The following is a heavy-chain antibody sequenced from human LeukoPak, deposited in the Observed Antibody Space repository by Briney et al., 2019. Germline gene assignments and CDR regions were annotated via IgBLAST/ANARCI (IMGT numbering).Heavy chain of an antibody. CDR3: ARESHVTREDY. CDR2: ISANDGNT. V-gene: IGHV1-18*01. D-gene: IGHD3-10*01. J-gene: IGHJ4*02. Sequence: ASVKVSCKASGGTFSSYAISWVRQAPGQGLEWMGWISANDGNTDYPQKLQGRVTMTTDTSTSTAYMELRSLRSDDTAVYYCARESHVTREDYWGQGTLVTVSS. CDR1: GGTFSSYA.